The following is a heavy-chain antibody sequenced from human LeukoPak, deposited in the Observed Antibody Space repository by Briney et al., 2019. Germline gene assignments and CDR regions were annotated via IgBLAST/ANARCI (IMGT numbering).Heavy chain of an antibody. D-gene: IGHD4-11*01. CDR3: ARDGDYINYYYYGVDV. CDR1: GFTFSTYA. Sequence: PGGSLRLSCAASGFTFSTYAMHRVRQAPGRGREWVTFVSNDGSDTYYADSVKGRFSVSRDNSKNTLYLQMNSLRVEDTAVYYCARDGDYINYYYYGVDVWGKGTTVTVSS. V-gene: IGHV3-30*04. CDR2: VSNDGSDT. J-gene: IGHJ6*04.